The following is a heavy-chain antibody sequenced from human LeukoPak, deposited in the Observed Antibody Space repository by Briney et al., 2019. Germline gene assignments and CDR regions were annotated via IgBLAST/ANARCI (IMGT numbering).Heavy chain of an antibody. Sequence: GGSLRLSCAASGFTLSLYAMSWVRQAPGKGLEWVSTISGGSDSTYYADSVKGRFTISRDNSKNTLYLQMNSLRAEDTAVYYCAKGRGGTPVIAAAGTPDYWGQGTLVTVSS. D-gene: IGHD6-13*01. V-gene: IGHV3-23*01. J-gene: IGHJ4*02. CDR3: AKGRGGTPVIAAAGTPDY. CDR2: ISGGSDST. CDR1: GFTLSLYA.